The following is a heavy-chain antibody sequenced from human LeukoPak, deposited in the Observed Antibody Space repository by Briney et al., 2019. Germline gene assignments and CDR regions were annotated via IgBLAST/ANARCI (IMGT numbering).Heavy chain of an antibody. CDR2: IYDSGST. J-gene: IGHJ5*02. CDR3: ARRAYYDFWSGYQPPNWFDP. CDR1: GGSITNYK. Sequence: SETLSLTCTVSGGSITNYKWSWIRQSPGKGLEWIGDIYDSGSTNYNPSLKSRVTISVDTSKKQFSLRLSSVTAADTAVYYCARRAYYDFWSGYQPPNWFDPWGQGTLVTVSS. D-gene: IGHD3-3*01. V-gene: IGHV4-59*08.